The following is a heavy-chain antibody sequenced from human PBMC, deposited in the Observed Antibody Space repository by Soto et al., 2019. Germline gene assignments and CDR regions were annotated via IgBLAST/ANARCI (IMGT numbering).Heavy chain of an antibody. Sequence: EVQLVESGGGLIQPGGSLRLSCAASGFTVSSNYMSWVRQAPGKGLEWVSVIYSGGSTYYADSVKGRFTISRDNSKNTLNLQMNSLRAEDTAVYYCARVEWFGKYPTFDYWGQGTLVTVSS. CDR1: GFTVSSNY. CDR2: IYSGGST. CDR3: ARVEWFGKYPTFDY. D-gene: IGHD3-10*01. V-gene: IGHV3-53*01. J-gene: IGHJ4*02.